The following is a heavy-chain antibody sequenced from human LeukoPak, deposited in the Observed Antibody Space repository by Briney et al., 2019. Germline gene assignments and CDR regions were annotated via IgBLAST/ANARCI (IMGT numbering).Heavy chain of an antibody. CDR2: IYYSGST. D-gene: IGHD2-2*01. J-gene: IGHJ4*02. V-gene: IGHV4-59*01. Sequence: SSETLSLTCTVSGGSISSYYWSWIRQPPGKGLEWIGYIYYSGSTNYNPSLKSRVTISVDTSKNQFSLKLSSVTAADTAVYYCARLTLYCSSTSCPDSPFDYWGQGTLVTVSS. CDR3: ARLTLYCSSTSCPDSPFDY. CDR1: GGSISSYY.